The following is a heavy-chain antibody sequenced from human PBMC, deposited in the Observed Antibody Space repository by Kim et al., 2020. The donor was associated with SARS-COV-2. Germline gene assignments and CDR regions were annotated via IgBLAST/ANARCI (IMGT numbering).Heavy chain of an antibody. CDR3: AKDRGGLRVDYGDVWYFDL. D-gene: IGHD4-17*01. CDR1: GFTFDDYT. J-gene: IGHJ2*01. CDR2: ISWDGGST. Sequence: GGSLRLSCAASGFTFDDYTMHWVRQAPGKGLEWVSLISWDGGSTYYADSVKGRFTISRDNSKNSLYLQMNSLRTEDTALYYCAKDRGGLRVDYGDVWYFDLWGRGTLVTVSS. V-gene: IGHV3-43*01.